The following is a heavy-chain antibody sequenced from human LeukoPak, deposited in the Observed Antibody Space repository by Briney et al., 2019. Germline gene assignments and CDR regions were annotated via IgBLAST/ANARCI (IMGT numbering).Heavy chain of an antibody. CDR3: ARERYCSSTSCYLWFDP. CDR1: GGTFSSYA. D-gene: IGHD2-2*01. J-gene: IGHJ5*02. Sequence: SVKVSCKASGGTFSSYAISWVRQAPGQGLXXXXXXXXIFGTANYAQKFQGRVTITADKSTSTAYMELSSLRSEDTAVYYCARERYCSSTSCYLWFDPWGQGTLVTVSS. CDR2: XXXIFGTA. V-gene: IGHV1-69*06.